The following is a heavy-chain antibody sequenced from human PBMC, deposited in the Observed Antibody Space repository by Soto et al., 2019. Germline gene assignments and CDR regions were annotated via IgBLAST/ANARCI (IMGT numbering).Heavy chain of an antibody. CDR3: ARGVSAGVEY. D-gene: IGHD1-26*01. CDR2: MQPSTGRT. J-gene: IGHJ4*02. V-gene: IGHV1-8*01. CDR1: GYSFTSLD. Sequence: QVQLVQSGAEVREPGASVKVSCKASGYSFTSLDINWVRQTAGQGLEWMGWMQPSTGRTGYAQKCQGRVTMTRDTSINTAYIELTTLTSDDTALYYCARGVSAGVEYWGQGTLVTVSS.